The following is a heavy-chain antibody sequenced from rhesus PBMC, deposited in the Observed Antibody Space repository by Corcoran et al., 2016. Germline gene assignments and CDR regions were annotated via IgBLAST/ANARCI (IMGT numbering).Heavy chain of an antibody. Sequence: DVQLVESGGGLVKPGGSLRLSCVASGFTFSSYVMHWVRQAPGKGLEWVSVIRESGGTIYYADSVKGRFTISRDNAKNALFLQMNSLRAEDTAVYYCTRDGLGIAVAGPLDYWGQGVLVTVSS. CDR2: IRESGGTI. J-gene: IGHJ4*01. CDR1: GFTFSSYV. V-gene: IGHV3S26*01. CDR3: TRDGLGIAVAGPLDY. D-gene: IGHD6-37*01.